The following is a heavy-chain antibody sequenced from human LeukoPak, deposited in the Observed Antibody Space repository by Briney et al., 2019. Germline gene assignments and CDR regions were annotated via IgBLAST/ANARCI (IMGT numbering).Heavy chain of an antibody. Sequence: GGSLRLSCVASGFTVSTNYMNWVRQAPGKGLEWVSVIYSGGSTYYADSVKGRFTISRDNSKNTLYLQMNSLRAEDTAVYYCATGGSGSEDDYWGQGTLVTVSS. CDR1: GFTVSTNY. J-gene: IGHJ4*02. V-gene: IGHV3-66*01. D-gene: IGHD3-10*01. CDR2: IYSGGST. CDR3: ATGGSGSEDDY.